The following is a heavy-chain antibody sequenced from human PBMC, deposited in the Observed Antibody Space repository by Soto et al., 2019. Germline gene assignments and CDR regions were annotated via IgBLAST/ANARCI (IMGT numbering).Heavy chain of an antibody. D-gene: IGHD5-18*01. CDR3: ARDSTAMVNYGMDV. CDR2: IYYSGST. J-gene: IGHJ6*02. Sequence: SETLSLTCTVSGGSISSGDYYWSWIRQPPGKGLEWIGYIYYSGSTYYNPSLKSRVTISVDTSKNQFSLKLSSVTAADTAVYYCARDSTAMVNYGMDVWGQGTTVTVS. V-gene: IGHV4-30-4*01. CDR1: GGSISSGDYY.